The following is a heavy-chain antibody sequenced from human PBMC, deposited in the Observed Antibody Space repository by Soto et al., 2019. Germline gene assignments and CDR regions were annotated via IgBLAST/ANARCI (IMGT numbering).Heavy chain of an antibody. V-gene: IGHV4-61*01. CDR3: ARDQYDFRSGSYYYAMEV. CDR2: IYYTGST. D-gene: IGHD3-3*01. J-gene: IGHJ6*02. Sequence: SETLSLTSTVSGDSVSRESQYLSWIRQTPGKGLEWIGYIYYTGSTNYNPSLKGRVTMSVDTSRDQVSLRLRSVTRADTAVYYCARDQYDFRSGSYYYAMEVWGQGTKVTVSS. CDR1: GDSVSRESQY.